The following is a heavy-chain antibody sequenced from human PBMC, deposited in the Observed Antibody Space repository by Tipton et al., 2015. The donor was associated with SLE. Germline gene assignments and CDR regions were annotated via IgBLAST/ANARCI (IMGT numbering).Heavy chain of an antibody. V-gene: IGHV5-51*01. CDR1: GHNFTSDW. Sequence: QLVQSGPVVKKPGESLRISCKESGHNFTSDWIVWVRQMPGKGLEWMGSIYVGDSYTTYSPSFQGQATISADKSINTAYLQWSSLKASDTAMYYCARGSRGGSYSFDYWGQGTLVTVPS. CDR2: IYVGDSYT. CDR3: ARGSRGGSYSFDY. J-gene: IGHJ4*02. D-gene: IGHD1-26*01.